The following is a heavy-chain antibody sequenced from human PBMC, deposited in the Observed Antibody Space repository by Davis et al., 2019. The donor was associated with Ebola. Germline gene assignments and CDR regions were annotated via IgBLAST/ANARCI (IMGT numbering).Heavy chain of an antibody. Sequence: PGGSLRLSCVASGFTFSSYAMTWVRQAPEKRLEWVSGISHSGGSTYYADSVKGRFTISRDNSKNTLYLQMNSLRAEDTAVYYCTMSGWTGAFDHWGQGTLVTVSS. V-gene: IGHV3-23*01. CDR3: TMSGWTGAFDH. J-gene: IGHJ4*02. CDR2: ISHSGGST. D-gene: IGHD6-19*01. CDR1: GFTFSSYA.